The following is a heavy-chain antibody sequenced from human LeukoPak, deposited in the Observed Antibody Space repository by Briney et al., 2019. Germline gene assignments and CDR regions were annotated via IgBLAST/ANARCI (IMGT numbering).Heavy chain of an antibody. CDR3: ARFGLGKHIEVAGIPFDI. V-gene: IGHV1-18*01. J-gene: IGHJ3*02. D-gene: IGHD6-19*01. Sequence: GASVKVSCKAPGNTFTSYAITWVRQAPGQGLEWMGWISAYNGNTNYAQKLQGRVTMTTDTSTSTAYMELRSLRSDDTALYYCARFGLGKHIEVAGIPFDIWGQGTMVTVSS. CDR1: GNTFTSYA. CDR2: ISAYNGNT.